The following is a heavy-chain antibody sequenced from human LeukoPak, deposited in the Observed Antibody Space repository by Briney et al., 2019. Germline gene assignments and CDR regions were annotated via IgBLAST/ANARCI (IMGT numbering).Heavy chain of an antibody. CDR1: GGSISSSSYY. V-gene: IGHV4-39*01. CDR2: IYYSGST. CDR3: ARQLETYYYDSSGYHSDY. Sequence: PSETLSLTCTVSGGSISSSSYYWGWIRQPPGKGLEWIGSIYYSGSTYYNPSLKSRVTISVDTSKNQFSLKLSSVTAADTAVYYCARQLETYYYDSSGYHSDYWGQGTLVTVSS. D-gene: IGHD3-22*01. J-gene: IGHJ4*02.